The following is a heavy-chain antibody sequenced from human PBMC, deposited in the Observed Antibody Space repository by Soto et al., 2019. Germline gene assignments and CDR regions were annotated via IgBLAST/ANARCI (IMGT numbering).Heavy chain of an antibody. J-gene: IGHJ6*03. CDR2: IYYSGST. D-gene: IGHD3-10*01. CDR1: GGSISSYY. CDR3: ARGYYGYGGNHYMDV. Sequence: QVQLQESGPGLVKPSETLSLTCTVSGGSISSYYWSWIRQPPGKGLEWIGYIYYSGSTNYNPSLKSRVTISVDTSKNQFSLKLSSVTAADTAVYYCARGYYGYGGNHYMDVWGKGTTVTVSS. V-gene: IGHV4-59*01.